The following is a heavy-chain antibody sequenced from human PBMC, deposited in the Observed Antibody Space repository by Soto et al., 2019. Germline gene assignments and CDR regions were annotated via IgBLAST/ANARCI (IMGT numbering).Heavy chain of an antibody. J-gene: IGHJ4*02. CDR2: IYYSGST. Sequence: SETLSLTCTVSGGSISSGDYYWSWIRQPPGKGLEWIGYIYYSGSTYYNPSLKSRVTISVDTSKNQFSLKLSSVTAADTAVYYCASLFNWNYVHRLDYWGQGTLVTSPQ. V-gene: IGHV4-30-4*01. CDR1: GGSISSGDYY. D-gene: IGHD1-7*01. CDR3: ASLFNWNYVHRLDY.